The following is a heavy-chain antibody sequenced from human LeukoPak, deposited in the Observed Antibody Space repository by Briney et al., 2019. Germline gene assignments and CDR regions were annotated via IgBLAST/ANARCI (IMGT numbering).Heavy chain of an antibody. D-gene: IGHD2/OR15-2a*01. V-gene: IGHV4-61*02. J-gene: IGHJ5*02. Sequence: PSDTLSLTCTVSGGSISSGSYYWNWIRQPARKGLEWIGRIYTSGSNNYNPSFNRRITISVDTSKHQFSVLLSPVTAAPTSVYYCARGNRYNWFDPGGQRPLVTVS. CDR2: IYTSGSN. CDR3: ARGNRYNWFDP. CDR1: GGSISSGSYY.